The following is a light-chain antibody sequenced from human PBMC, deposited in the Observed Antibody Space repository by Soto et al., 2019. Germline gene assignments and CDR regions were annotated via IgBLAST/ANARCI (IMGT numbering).Light chain of an antibody. J-gene: IGKJ1*01. CDR1: QSVLYSSNRKSY. Sequence: DIMMAQSPDSLAVSLGERATINCKSSQSVLYSSNRKSYLAWYQQKPGQAPKLLIHSASTRESGVPDRFSGGGSATDFTLTFSTLQIKDVPFYYGQQYYSGPRTFGQGTMVEIK. V-gene: IGKV4-1*01. CDR2: SAS. CDR3: QQYYSGPRT.